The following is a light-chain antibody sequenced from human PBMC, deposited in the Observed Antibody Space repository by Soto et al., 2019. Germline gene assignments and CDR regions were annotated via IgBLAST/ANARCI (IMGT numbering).Light chain of an antibody. J-gene: IGKJ2*01. CDR3: QHYNNWPPYA. Sequence: EIVLTQSPATLSVSPGERATLSCRASQSVNTNLAWYQQKPGQAPRLLIYGATTRSSNIPARFSGSGSGTEFTLTISSLQSEAFAVHYCQHYNNWPPYAFGQGNRLEIK. V-gene: IGKV3-15*01. CDR1: QSVNTN. CDR2: GAT.